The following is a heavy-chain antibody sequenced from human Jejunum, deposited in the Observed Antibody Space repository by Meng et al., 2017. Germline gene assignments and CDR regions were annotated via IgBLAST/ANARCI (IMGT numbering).Heavy chain of an antibody. D-gene: IGHD1-26*01. CDR2: INMDGSRT. J-gene: IGHJ4*02. CDR1: GFTLSTYW. Sequence: GESLKISCAASGFTLSTYWMHWVRQAPGKGLEWVSDINMDGSRTDYADSVKGRFTISKDNAKNTLSLQMNSLRVEDTAVYYCARDRPGGTAGAADYWGQGTRVTVSS. V-gene: IGHV3-74*01. CDR3: ARDRPGGTAGAADY.